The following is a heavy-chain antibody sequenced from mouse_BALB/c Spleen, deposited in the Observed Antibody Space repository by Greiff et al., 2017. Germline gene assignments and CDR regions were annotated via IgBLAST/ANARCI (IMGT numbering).Heavy chain of an antibody. CDR2: IDPHNGGT. J-gene: IGHJ4*01. V-gene: IGHV1-39*01. CDR1: GYSFTGYN. CDR3: ARSMDA. Sequence: EVQLQQSGPELVKPGASVKISCKASGYSFTGYNMNWVKQSNGKSLEWIGSIDPHNGGTSYNQKFRGKATLTVDKSSSTAYIQLKSLTSEDSAVYYCARSMDAWGQGTSVTVSS.